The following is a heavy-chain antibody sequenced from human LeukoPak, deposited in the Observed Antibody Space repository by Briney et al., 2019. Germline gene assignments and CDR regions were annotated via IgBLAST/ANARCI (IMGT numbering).Heavy chain of an antibody. V-gene: IGHV4-39*07. CDR1: GGSISTSNYY. Sequence: SETLSLTCTVSGGSISTSNYYWGWIRQPPGKGLEWIGNIFYSGSTYYSPSLRSRVTISLDTSRNQFSLKLSSVTAADTAVYYCASIHDYGGNSGRDYWGQGTLVTVSS. D-gene: IGHD4-23*01. J-gene: IGHJ4*02. CDR3: ASIHDYGGNSGRDY. CDR2: IFYSGST.